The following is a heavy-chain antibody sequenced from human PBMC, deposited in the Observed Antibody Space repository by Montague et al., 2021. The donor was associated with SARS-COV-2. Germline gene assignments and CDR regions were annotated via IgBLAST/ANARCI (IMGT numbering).Heavy chain of an antibody. V-gene: IGHV4-59*08. D-gene: IGHD4-11*01. Sequence: SETLSLTCSVSGDSISNNSWSWIRQPPGKGLEWIGYIYYSGSTNYDPSLTSRVTISVDTSKNQVSLKLTSVTAVDTAVYYCARHLRVTTVTSNMYHYAMDVWGQGTTVTVSS. CDR1: GDSISNNS. CDR2: IYYSGST. CDR3: ARHLRVTTVTSNMYHYAMDV. J-gene: IGHJ6*02.